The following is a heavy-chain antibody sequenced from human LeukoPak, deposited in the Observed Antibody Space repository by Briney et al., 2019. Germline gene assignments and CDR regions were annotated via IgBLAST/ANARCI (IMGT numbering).Heavy chain of an antibody. V-gene: IGHV3-9*01. D-gene: IGHD6-6*01. J-gene: IGHJ4*02. CDR2: ISWNSGSI. Sequence: PGGSLRLSCAASGFTFDDYAMHWVRQAPGKGLEWVSGISWNSGSIGYADSVKGRFTISRDNAKNSLYLQMNSLRAEDTALYYCAKSLSSSYASWVQATLVTVSS. CDR1: GFTFDDYA. CDR3: AKSLSSSYAS.